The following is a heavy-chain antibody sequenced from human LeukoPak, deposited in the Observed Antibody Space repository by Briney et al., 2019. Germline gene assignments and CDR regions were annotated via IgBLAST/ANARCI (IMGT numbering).Heavy chain of an antibody. D-gene: IGHD3-22*01. Sequence: GGSLRLSCAASGFTFSSYAMSWVRQAPGKGLEWVSSVSGSGGYTYYAGSVKGRFTISRDNSKNTLYLQMNSLRAEDAAIYYCAKDRPNYYDSSGHYYRRDGDYWAQETLVTAPS. V-gene: IGHV3-23*01. CDR3: AKDRPNYYDSSGHYYRRDGDY. CDR1: GFTFSSYA. J-gene: IGHJ4*02. CDR2: VSGSGGYT.